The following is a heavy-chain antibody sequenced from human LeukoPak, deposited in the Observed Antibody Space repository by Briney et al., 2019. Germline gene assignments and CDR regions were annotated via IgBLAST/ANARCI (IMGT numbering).Heavy chain of an antibody. V-gene: IGHV1-69*02. CDR1: GGTFSSYT. CDR2: IIPILGIA. Sequence: SVKVSCKASGGTFSSYTISWVRGAPGQGLEWMGRIIPILGIANYAQKFQGRVTITADKSTSTAYMQLSSLRSEDTAVYYCATHPDYYDSSGYYSGSSDYWGQGTLVTVSS. J-gene: IGHJ4*02. D-gene: IGHD3-22*01. CDR3: ATHPDYYDSSGYYSGSSDY.